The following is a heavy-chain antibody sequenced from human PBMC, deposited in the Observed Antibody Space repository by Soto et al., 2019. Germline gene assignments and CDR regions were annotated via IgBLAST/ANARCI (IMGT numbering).Heavy chain of an antibody. CDR2: INAGNGNT. CDR3: ARTATFWSGYDSYYGMDV. V-gene: IGHV1-3*01. J-gene: IGHJ6*02. D-gene: IGHD3-3*01. Sequence: ASVKVSCKASGYTFTSYAMHWVRQAPGQRLEWMGWINAGNGNTKYSQKFQGRVTITRDTSASTAYMELSSLRSEDTAVYYCARTATFWSGYDSYYGMDVWGQGTTVTVSS. CDR1: GYTFTSYA.